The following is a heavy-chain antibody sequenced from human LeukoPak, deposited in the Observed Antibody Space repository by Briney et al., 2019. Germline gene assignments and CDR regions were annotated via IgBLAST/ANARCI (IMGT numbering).Heavy chain of an antibody. D-gene: IGHD6-13*01. CDR2: IYYSGTT. CDR3: ARQNPSAAGQGLDY. J-gene: IGHJ4*02. V-gene: IGHV4-59*08. CDR1: GGSISSYY. Sequence: SETLSLTCTVSGGSISSYYWSWIRQPPGKGLEWIGYIYYSGTTNYNPSLKSRLTISVDTSMNQFSLQLTSVTAADTAVYFCARQNPSAAGQGLDYWGQGTLVSVCS.